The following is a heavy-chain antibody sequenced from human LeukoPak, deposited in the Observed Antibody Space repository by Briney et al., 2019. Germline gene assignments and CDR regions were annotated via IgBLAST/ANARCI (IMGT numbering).Heavy chain of an antibody. Sequence: SETLSLTCTVSGGSISSYYWSWIRQPPGKGLEWIGYIYSSGSTNYNPSLKSRVTMSVDTSNNHFSLKLSSVTAADTAVYYCARSVSGSYYKYYFDYWGQGTLVTVSS. V-gene: IGHV4-4*09. D-gene: IGHD3-10*01. CDR2: IYSSGST. CDR3: ARSVSGSYYKYYFDY. CDR1: GGSISSYY. J-gene: IGHJ4*02.